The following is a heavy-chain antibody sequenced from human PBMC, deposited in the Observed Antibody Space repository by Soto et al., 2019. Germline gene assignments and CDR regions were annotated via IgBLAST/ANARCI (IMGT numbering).Heavy chain of an antibody. D-gene: IGHD6-19*01. J-gene: IGHJ6*02. V-gene: IGHV3-49*03. CDR3: VRDPRWVVRDHYYYYGMDV. CDR1: GLSFGIYT. CDR2: IRGEAYGWTT. Sequence: PGGSLRLSCSASGLSFGIYTISWFRQAPGKGLEWVGFIRGEAYGWTTEYAACVKGRFTISRDDSKGIAYLQMNSLRAEDTAVYYCVRDPRWVVRDHYYYYGMDVWGQGTKVTVSS.